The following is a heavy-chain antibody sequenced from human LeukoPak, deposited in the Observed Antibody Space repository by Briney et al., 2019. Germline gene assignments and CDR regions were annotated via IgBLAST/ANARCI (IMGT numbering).Heavy chain of an antibody. CDR1: GFTFSSYA. CDR2: INWNGGST. Sequence: PGGSLRLSCAASGFTFSSYAMSWVRQAPGKGLEWVSGINWNGGSTGYADSVKGRFTISRDNAKNSLYLQMNSLRAEDTALYYCARGGFGESSLYYYYYYMDVWGKGTTVTVSS. V-gene: IGHV3-20*04. D-gene: IGHD3-10*01. CDR3: ARGGFGESSLYYYYYYMDV. J-gene: IGHJ6*03.